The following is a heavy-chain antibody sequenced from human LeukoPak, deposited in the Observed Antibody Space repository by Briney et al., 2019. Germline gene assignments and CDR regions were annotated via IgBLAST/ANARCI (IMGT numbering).Heavy chain of an antibody. J-gene: IGHJ4*02. CDR3: ARDGCSGGSCYPHFDY. D-gene: IGHD2-15*01. CDR1: GGSISSYY. CDR2: IYASGST. V-gene: IGHV4-4*07. Sequence: PSETLSLTCTVSGGSISSYYWNWIRQPAGKGLEWIGRIYASGSTNYNPSLKSRVIMSIDTSKNQFSLKLSSVTAADTAVYYCARDGCSGGSCYPHFDYWGQGTLVTVSS.